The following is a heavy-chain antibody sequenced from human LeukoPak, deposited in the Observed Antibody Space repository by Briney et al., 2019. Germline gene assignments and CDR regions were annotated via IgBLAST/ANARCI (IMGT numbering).Heavy chain of an antibody. CDR2: ISGSGGST. Sequence: PGGSLRFSGSSSRFTCSGYAMMWRRQAPGKGLVWVSGISGSGGSTYYADSVKGRFTISRDNSKNTLYLQMNSLRAEDTAVYYCAKDRDSGWYRFDYWGQGTLVTVSS. CDR3: AKDRDSGWYRFDY. V-gene: IGHV3-23*01. CDR1: RFTCSGYA. D-gene: IGHD6-19*01. J-gene: IGHJ4*02.